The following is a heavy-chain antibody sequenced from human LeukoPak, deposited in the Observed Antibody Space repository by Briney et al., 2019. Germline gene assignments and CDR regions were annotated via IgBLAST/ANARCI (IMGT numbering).Heavy chain of an antibody. CDR1: GGSISGPN. V-gene: IGHV4-59*11. CDR2: IYYSGST. CDR3: ARGYCSSTSCPVYYYYGMDV. D-gene: IGHD2-2*01. J-gene: IGHJ6*02. Sequence: RPSETPSLTCTVSGGSISGPNWSWVRQPPGKGLEWIGYIYYSGSTNYNPSLKSRVTISVDTSKNQFSLKLSSVTAADTAVYYCARGYCSSTSCPVYYYYGMDVWGQGTTVTVSS.